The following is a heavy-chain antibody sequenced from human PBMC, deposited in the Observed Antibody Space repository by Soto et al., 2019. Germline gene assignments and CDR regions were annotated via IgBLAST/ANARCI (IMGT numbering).Heavy chain of an antibody. D-gene: IGHD4-17*01. V-gene: IGHV3-48*02. CDR1: GFVFSSYA. CDR3: ARGTTDYPVPTLSVAFDI. Sequence: GGSLRLSCAASGFVFSSYAMNWVRQAPGKGLEWVSYISSSSSTIYYADSVKGRFTISRDNAKNSLYLQMNSLRDEDTAVYYCARGTTDYPVPTLSVAFDIWGQGTMVTVSS. CDR2: ISSSSSTI. J-gene: IGHJ3*02.